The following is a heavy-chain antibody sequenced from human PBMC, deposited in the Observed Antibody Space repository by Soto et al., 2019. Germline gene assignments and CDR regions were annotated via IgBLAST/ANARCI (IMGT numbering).Heavy chain of an antibody. CDR2: IYYSGST. Sequence: SETLSLTCTVSGGSISSGGYYWSWIRQHPGKGLEWIGYIYYSGSTYYNPSLKSRVTISVDTSKNQFSLKLSSVTAADTAVYYCARAKKGIAAAENWFDPWGQGTLVTVSS. CDR3: ARAKKGIAAAENWFDP. CDR1: GGSISSGGYY. J-gene: IGHJ5*02. D-gene: IGHD6-13*01. V-gene: IGHV4-31*03.